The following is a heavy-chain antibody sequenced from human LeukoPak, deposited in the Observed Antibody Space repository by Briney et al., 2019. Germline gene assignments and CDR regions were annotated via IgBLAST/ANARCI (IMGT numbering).Heavy chain of an antibody. CDR2: ISSSSSYI. CDR3: VRGRRSYGFDH. D-gene: IGHD3-16*01. V-gene: IGHV3-21*01. J-gene: IGHJ4*02. Sequence: GGSLRLSCAASGFTFSSYSMNWVRQAPGKGLEWVSSISSSSSYIYYADSVKGRFTISRDNAKNSLYLQMNSLRAEDTGVYYCVRGRRSYGFDHWGQGTLVTVSS. CDR1: GFTFSSYS.